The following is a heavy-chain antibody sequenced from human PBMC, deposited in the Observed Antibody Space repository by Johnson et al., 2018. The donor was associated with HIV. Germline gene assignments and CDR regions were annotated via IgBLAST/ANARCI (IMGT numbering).Heavy chain of an antibody. CDR3: TRVSFGEGACDI. Sequence: QMLLVESGGGVVQPGRSLRLSCAASGFTFSYYGIHWVRQAPGKGLEWVAVIWYDGSNKYYADSVKGRFTISRDNSKNTLYLQMNSLKTEDTAVYYCTRVSFGEGACDIWGHGTMVTVSS. CDR1: GFTFSYYG. D-gene: IGHD3-10*01. CDR2: IWYDGSNK. J-gene: IGHJ3*02. V-gene: IGHV3-33*01.